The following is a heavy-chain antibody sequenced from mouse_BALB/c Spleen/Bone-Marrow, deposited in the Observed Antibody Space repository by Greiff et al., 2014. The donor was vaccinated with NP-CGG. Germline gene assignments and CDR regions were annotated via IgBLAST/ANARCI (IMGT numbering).Heavy chain of an antibody. CDR2: IRNGGTYT. J-gene: IGHJ4*01. V-gene: IGHV5-4*02. Sequence: EVQLVESGGGLVKPGGSLKLSCAASGFSFTDFYMFWFRQTPEKRLEWVGAIRNGGTYTYYPDSVKRCFTISRDNAKNNLVLQMRNLKSEDAAMYYCARSGGRYGAMDYWGQGTSVTVSS. D-gene: IGHD1-1*02. CDR1: GFSFTDFY. CDR3: ARSGGRYGAMDY.